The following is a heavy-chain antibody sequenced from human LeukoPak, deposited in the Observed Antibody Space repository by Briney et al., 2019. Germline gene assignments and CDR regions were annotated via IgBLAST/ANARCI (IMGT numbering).Heavy chain of an antibody. J-gene: IGHJ4*02. Sequence: GGSLRLSCAVSGFTFSSYWMYWVRQAPGKGLEWVANIKQDGSEIYYVDSVKGRFTISRDNTKNSLYLQMNSLRDEDTAVYYCASSGSYRFDYWGQGTLVTVSS. D-gene: IGHD1-26*01. CDR2: IKQDGSEI. CDR1: GFTFSSYW. CDR3: ASSGSYRFDY. V-gene: IGHV3-7*01.